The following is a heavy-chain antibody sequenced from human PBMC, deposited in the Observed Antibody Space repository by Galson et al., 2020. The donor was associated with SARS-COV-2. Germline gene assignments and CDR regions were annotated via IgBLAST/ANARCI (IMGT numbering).Heavy chain of an antibody. D-gene: IGHD2-2*01. CDR3: ARTASGYCSSTSCYYFDY. J-gene: IGHJ4*02. V-gene: IGHV1-18*01. CDR2: ISAYNGNT. Sequence: GESLKISCKASGYTFTSYGISWVRQAPGKGLEWMGWISAYNGNTKYAQKLQGRVTMTTDTSTSTAYMELRSLRSDDTAVYYCARTASGYCSSTSCYYFDYWGQGTLVTVSS. CDR1: GYTFTSYG.